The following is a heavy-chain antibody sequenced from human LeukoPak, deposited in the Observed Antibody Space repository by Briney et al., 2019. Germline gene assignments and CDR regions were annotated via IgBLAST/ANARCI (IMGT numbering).Heavy chain of an antibody. Sequence: GGSLRLSCAASGFIFSSYNMNWVRQAPGKGLEWVSYISSSSNTIYYPDSVKGRFTISRDNAKNSLYLQMNSLRAEDTAVYYCARDDYGDLPYYYYYYGMDVWGQGTTVTVSS. V-gene: IGHV3-48*04. CDR3: ARDDYGDLPYYYYYYGMDV. J-gene: IGHJ6*02. D-gene: IGHD4-17*01. CDR2: ISSSSNTI. CDR1: GFIFSSYN.